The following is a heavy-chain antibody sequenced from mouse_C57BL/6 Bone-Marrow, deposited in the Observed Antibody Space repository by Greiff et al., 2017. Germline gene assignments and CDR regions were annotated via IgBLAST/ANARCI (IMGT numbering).Heavy chain of an antibody. J-gene: IGHJ1*03. V-gene: IGHV1-62-3*01. CDR2: IDPNSGGT. CDR3: AREYYGSSFYWYFDV. D-gene: IGHD1-1*01. Sequence: QVHVKQSGAELVKPGASVKLSCKASGYTFTSYWMHWVKQRPGRGLEWIGRIDPNSGGTKYNEKFKSKATLTVDKSSSTAYMELRSLTSEDTAVYYCAREYYGSSFYWYFDVWGTGTTVTVSS. CDR1: GYTFTSYW.